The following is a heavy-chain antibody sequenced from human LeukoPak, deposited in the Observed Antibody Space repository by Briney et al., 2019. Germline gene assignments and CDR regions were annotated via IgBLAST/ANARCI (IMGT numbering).Heavy chain of an antibody. CDR2: IYFSGST. Sequence: SETLSLTCTVSGGSISSGGYYWSWIRQHPGKCLEWIGYIYFSGSTYYNPSLKSRVTISVDTSKNQFSLKLSSVTAADTAVYYCARATEARYCSGGSCYPLGDAFDIWGQGTMVTVSS. V-gene: IGHV4-31*03. D-gene: IGHD2-15*01. CDR3: ARATEARYCSGGSCYPLGDAFDI. CDR1: GGSISSGGYY. J-gene: IGHJ3*02.